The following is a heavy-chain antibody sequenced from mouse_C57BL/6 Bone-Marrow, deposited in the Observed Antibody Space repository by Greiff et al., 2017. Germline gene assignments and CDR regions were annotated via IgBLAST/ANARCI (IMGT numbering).Heavy chain of an antibody. CDR3: ARVYYGSDYAMDY. Sequence: EVKLVESGPGLAKPSQTLSLTCSVTGYSITSDYWNWIRKFPGNKLEYMGYISYSGSTYYNPSLKSRISITRDTSKNQYYLQLNSVTTEDTATYDCARVYYGSDYAMDYWGQGTSVTVSS. CDR1: GYSITSDY. CDR2: ISYSGST. J-gene: IGHJ4*01. D-gene: IGHD1-1*01. V-gene: IGHV3-8*01.